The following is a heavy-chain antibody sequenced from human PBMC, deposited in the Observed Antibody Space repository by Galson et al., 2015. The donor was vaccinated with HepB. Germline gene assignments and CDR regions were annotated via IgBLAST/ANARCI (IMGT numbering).Heavy chain of an antibody. CDR2: ISSSGSTI. Sequence: SLRLSCAASGFTFSSYEMNWVRQAPGKGLEWVSYISSSGSTIYYADSVKGRFTISRDNAKNPLYLQMNSLRAEDTAVYYCAREEGDYGEHLLDYWGQGTLVTVSS. D-gene: IGHD4-17*01. CDR1: GFTFSSYE. V-gene: IGHV3-48*03. CDR3: AREEGDYGEHLLDY. J-gene: IGHJ4*02.